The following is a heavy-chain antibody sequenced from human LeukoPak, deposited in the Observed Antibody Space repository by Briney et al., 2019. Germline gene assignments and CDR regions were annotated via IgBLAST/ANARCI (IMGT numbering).Heavy chain of an antibody. J-gene: IGHJ6*03. D-gene: IGHD4-23*01. CDR3: ARGTTVVTNYYYYYCMDV. CDR1: GGSISSYY. CDR2: IHYSGST. V-gene: IGHV4-59*01. Sequence: SETLSLTCTVSGGSISSYYWSWIRQPPGKGLEWIGYIHYSGSTNYNPSLKSRVTISVDTSKNQFSLKLSSVTAADTAVYYCARGTTVVTNYYYYYCMDVWGKGTTVTVSS.